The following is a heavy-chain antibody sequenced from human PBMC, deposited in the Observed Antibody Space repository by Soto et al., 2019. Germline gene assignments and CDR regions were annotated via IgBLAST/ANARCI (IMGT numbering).Heavy chain of an antibody. CDR1: GFTFSNND. V-gene: IGHV3-13*01. D-gene: IGHD2-21*02. CDR2: SGRVGDT. Sequence: GGSLRLSCAAAGFTFSNNDMHWVRQGPGKGLEWVSGSGRVGDTYYAASVKGRFTVSREDAKNSLYLQMNSLRAGDTAVYYCIRRLCRGCHCPGLGFDSWGQGRLVPVAS. CDR3: IRRLCRGCHCPGLGFDS. J-gene: IGHJ4*02.